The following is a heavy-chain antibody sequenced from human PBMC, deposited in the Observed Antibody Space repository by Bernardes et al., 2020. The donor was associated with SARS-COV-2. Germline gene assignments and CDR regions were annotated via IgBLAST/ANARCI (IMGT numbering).Heavy chain of an antibody. J-gene: IGHJ6*02. Sequence: ASVKVSCKASGYTFTSYYMHWVRQAPGQGLEWMGIINPSGGSTSYAQKFQGRVTMTRDTSTSTVYMELSSLRSEDTAVYYCARDRVVVVAALPYYYYGMDVWGQGTTVTVSS. D-gene: IGHD2-15*01. CDR2: INPSGGST. V-gene: IGHV1-46*01. CDR1: GYTFTSYY. CDR3: ARDRVVVVAALPYYYYGMDV.